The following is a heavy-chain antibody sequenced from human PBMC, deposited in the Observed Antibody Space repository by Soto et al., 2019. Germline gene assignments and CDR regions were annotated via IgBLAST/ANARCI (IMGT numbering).Heavy chain of an antibody. CDR2: IYYSGST. V-gene: IGHV4-59*01. J-gene: IGHJ4*02. CDR3: ARLAVASSY. CDR1: GGSISSYY. Sequence: SETLSLTCTVSGGSISSYYWSWIRQPPGKGLEWIGYIYYSGSTNYNPSLKSRVTISVDTSKNQFSLKLSSVTAADTAVYYCARLAVASSYWGQGTLVTVSS. D-gene: IGHD6-19*01.